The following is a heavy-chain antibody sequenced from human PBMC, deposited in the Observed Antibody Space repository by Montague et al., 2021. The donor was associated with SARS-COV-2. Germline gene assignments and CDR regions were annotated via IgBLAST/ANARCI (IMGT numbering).Heavy chain of an antibody. D-gene: IGHD3-10*01. Sequence: SETLSLTCTVSGDSISTYYWSWIRQPPGKGLEWIGYINSNGGTNDNPSLRSRLTMSVDTSKNQCSLQLRSMTPADTAVYFCARATSVRGAVSWFDPWGQGILVTVSS. V-gene: IGHV4-59*01. J-gene: IGHJ5*02. CDR1: GDSISTYY. CDR3: ARATSVRGAVSWFDP. CDR2: INSNGGT.